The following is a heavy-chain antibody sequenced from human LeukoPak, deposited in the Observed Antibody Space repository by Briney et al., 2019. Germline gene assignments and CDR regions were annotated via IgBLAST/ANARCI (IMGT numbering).Heavy chain of an antibody. CDR3: ARENVDIVATILYYYYYYMDV. D-gene: IGHD5-12*01. Sequence: SETLSLTCTVSGGSISSGSYYWRWIRQPAGKGLEWIGHIYTSESTNYNPSLKSRVTISVDTSKNQFSLKLSSVTAADTAVYYCARENVDIVATILYYYYYYMDVWGKGTTVTISS. CDR2: IYTSEST. J-gene: IGHJ6*03. V-gene: IGHV4-61*09. CDR1: GGSISSGSYY.